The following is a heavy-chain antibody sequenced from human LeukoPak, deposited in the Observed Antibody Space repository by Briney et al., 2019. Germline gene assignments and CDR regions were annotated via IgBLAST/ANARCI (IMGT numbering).Heavy chain of an antibody. J-gene: IGHJ4*02. D-gene: IGHD3-10*01. CDR3: ARVLAIVRGVIDY. CDR2: ISTSSSYI. CDR1: GFTFSSYS. V-gene: IGHV3-21*01. Sequence: GGSLRLSCAASGFTFSSYSMNWVRQAPGKGLEWVSSISTSSSYIHYADSVKGRFTISRDNSKNTLYLQMNSLRAEDTAVYYCARVLAIVRGVIDYWGQGTLVTVSS.